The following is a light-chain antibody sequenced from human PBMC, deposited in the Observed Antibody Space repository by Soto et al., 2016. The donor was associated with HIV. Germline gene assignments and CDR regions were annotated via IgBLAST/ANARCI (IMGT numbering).Light chain of an antibody. CDR1: QGISNS. CDR3: QQSYSSFALS. CDR2: AAS. V-gene: IGKV1-8*01. Sequence: AIRMTQSPSSFSASTGDRVTLTCRASQGISNSLAWYQQNPGKAPKLLIYAASTLQNGVPSRFRGSGSGTDFTLTISSLQPEDFATYYCQQSYSSFALSFGGGTKVEIK. J-gene: IGKJ4*01.